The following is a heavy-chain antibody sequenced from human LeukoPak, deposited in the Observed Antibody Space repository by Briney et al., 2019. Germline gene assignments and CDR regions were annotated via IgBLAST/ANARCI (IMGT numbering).Heavy chain of an antibody. CDR3: ARGDYYSSTSCYHGYYMGV. CDR1: GYTFTSYD. D-gene: IGHD2-2*01. CDR2: MSPNSGNT. V-gene: IGHV1-8*01. Sequence: ASVKVSCKASGYTFTSYDINWVRQATGQGLEWMGWMSPNSGNTGYAQKFQGRVTMTRNTSISTAYMELSSLRSEDTAVYYCARGDYYSSTSCYHGYYMGVWGQGTMVTVSS. J-gene: IGHJ3*01.